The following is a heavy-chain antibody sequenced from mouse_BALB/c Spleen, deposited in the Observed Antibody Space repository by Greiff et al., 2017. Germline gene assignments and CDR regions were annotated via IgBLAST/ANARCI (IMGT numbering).Heavy chain of an antibody. J-gene: IGHJ4*01. Sequence: VKLQQSGAELVRPGSSVKISCKASGYAFSSYWMNWVKQRPGQGLEWIGQIYPGDGDTNYNGKFKGKATLTADKSSSTAYMQLSSLTSEDSAVYFCAREVPPYAMDYWGQGTSVTVSS. V-gene: IGHV1-80*01. CDR3: AREVPPYAMDY. CDR1: GYAFSSYW. CDR2: IYPGDGDT. D-gene: IGHD2-14*01.